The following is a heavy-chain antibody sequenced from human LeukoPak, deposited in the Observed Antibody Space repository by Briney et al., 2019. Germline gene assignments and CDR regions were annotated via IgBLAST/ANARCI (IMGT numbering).Heavy chain of an antibody. CDR1: GGSFSGYY. CDR3: ARSQTGGTFDY. Sequence: PSETLSLTCAVYGGSFSGYYWSWIRQPPGKGLEWIGEINHSGSTNYNPSLKSRVTISVDTSKNQFSLQLKSVTHEDTAVYYCARSQTGGTFDYWGQGALVTVSS. D-gene: IGHD1-26*01. V-gene: IGHV4-34*01. CDR2: INHSGST. J-gene: IGHJ4*02.